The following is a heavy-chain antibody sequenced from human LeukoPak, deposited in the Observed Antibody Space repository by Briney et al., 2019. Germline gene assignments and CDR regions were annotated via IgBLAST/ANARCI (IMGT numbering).Heavy chain of an antibody. CDR3: ARDPPDKFWSGYYPDI. D-gene: IGHD3-3*01. CDR2: IRYDGSNK. V-gene: IGHV3-30*02. Sequence: PGGSLRLSCAASGFTFSSYGMHWVRQAPGKGLEWVAFIRYDGSNKYYADSVKGRFTISRDNSKNTLYLQMNSLRAEDTAVYYCARDPPDKFWSGYYPDIWGQGTMVTVSS. J-gene: IGHJ3*02. CDR1: GFTFSSYG.